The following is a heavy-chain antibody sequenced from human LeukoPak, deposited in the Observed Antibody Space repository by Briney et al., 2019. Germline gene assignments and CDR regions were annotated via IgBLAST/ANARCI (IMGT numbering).Heavy chain of an antibody. Sequence: AGESLKISCKGSGYSFTSYWTGWVRQMPGKGLEWMGIIYPGDSDTRYSPSFQGQVTISADKSISTAYLQWSSLKASDTAMYYCARFPPVIVGATPGAFDIWGQGTMVTVSS. V-gene: IGHV5-51*01. CDR1: GYSFTSYW. CDR2: IYPGDSDT. J-gene: IGHJ3*02. D-gene: IGHD1-26*01. CDR3: ARFPPVIVGATPGAFDI.